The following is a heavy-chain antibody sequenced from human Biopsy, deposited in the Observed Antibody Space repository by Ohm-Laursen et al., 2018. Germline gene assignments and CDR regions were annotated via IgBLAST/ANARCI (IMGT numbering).Heavy chain of an antibody. CDR3: ARDGAGSYHDY. CDR1: GFTFSDYY. D-gene: IGHD3-10*01. CDR2: ISGSGTTK. V-gene: IGHV3-11*01. J-gene: IGHJ4*02. Sequence: GSLRLSCAASGFTFSDYYMSWIRQAPGKGLEWLSYISGSGTTKFYADSVKGRFTVSRDNAKNSLYLQMNSLTVEDTAVYYCARDGAGSYHDYWGQGTLVTVSS.